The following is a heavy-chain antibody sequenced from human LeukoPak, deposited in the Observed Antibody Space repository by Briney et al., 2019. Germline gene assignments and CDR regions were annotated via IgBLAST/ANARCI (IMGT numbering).Heavy chain of an antibody. CDR1: GFTFSSYW. J-gene: IGHJ1*01. D-gene: IGHD3-3*01. Sequence: PGGSLRLSCAASGFTFSSYWMSWVRQAPGKGLEWVANIKQDGSEKYYVDSVKGRFTISRDNAKNSLYLQMNSLRAEDTAVYYCARPGRVLRFLEWLSPYFQHWGQGTLVTVSS. V-gene: IGHV3-7*01. CDR3: ARPGRVLRFLEWLSPYFQH. CDR2: IKQDGSEK.